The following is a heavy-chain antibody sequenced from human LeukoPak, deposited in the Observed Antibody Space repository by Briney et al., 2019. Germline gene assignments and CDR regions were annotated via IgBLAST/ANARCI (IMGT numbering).Heavy chain of an antibody. CDR3: ARGNVYYGSGSCFDY. CDR2: IIPIFGTA. J-gene: IGHJ4*02. Sequence: SVKVSCKASGGTFSSYAISWVRQAPGQGLEWMGGIIPIFGTANYAQKFQGRVTITTDESTSTAYMELSSLRSEDTAVYYCARGNVYYGSGSCFDYWGQGTLVTVSS. V-gene: IGHV1-69*05. CDR1: GGTFSSYA. D-gene: IGHD3-10*01.